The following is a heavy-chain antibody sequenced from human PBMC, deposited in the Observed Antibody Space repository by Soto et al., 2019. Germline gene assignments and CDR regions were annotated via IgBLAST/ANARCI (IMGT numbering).Heavy chain of an antibody. D-gene: IGHD3-9*01. J-gene: IGHJ5*02. CDR3: ARATPINPFDP. CDR1: GYTFTSYY. V-gene: IGHV1-46*03. Sequence: ASVKVSCKASGYTFTSYYVHWVRQAPGQGLEWMGIINPSGGSTSYAQKFQGRVTMTRDTSTSTVYMELSSLRSEDTAVYYCARATPINPFDPWGQGTLVTVSS. CDR2: INPSGGST.